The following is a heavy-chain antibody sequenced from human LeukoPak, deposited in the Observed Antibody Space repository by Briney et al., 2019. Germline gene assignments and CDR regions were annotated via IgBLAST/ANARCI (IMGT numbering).Heavy chain of an antibody. CDR1: GFTFTNYG. V-gene: IGHV3-30*03. D-gene: IGHD3-9*01. Sequence: GGSLRLSCAASGFTFTNYGMHWVRQAPGKGLEWVAVISYDGSNKYYGDSVKGRSTISRDNSKNTLYLQMNSLRAEDTAVYYCAREGDPILTGIYYYGMDVWGQGTTVTVSS. CDR2: ISYDGSNK. CDR3: AREGDPILTGIYYYGMDV. J-gene: IGHJ6*02.